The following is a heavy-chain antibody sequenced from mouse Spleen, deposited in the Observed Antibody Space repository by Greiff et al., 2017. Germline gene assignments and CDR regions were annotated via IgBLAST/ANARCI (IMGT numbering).Heavy chain of an antibody. CDR1: GYTFTSYW. CDR3: AREESMDY. Sequence: QVQLQQPGAELVRPGTSVKLSCKASGYTFTSYWMHWVRQRPGQGLEWIGVIDPSDSYTNYNQKFKGKATLTVDTSSSTAYMQLSSLTSEDSAVYYCAREESMDYWGQGTSVTVSS. V-gene: IGHV1-59*01. CDR2: IDPSDSYT. J-gene: IGHJ4*01.